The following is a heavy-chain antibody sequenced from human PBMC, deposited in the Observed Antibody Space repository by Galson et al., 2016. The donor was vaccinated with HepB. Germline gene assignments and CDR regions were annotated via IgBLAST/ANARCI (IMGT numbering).Heavy chain of an antibody. V-gene: IGHV4-59*11. D-gene: IGHD3-9*01. J-gene: IGHJ5*02. Sequence: SETLSLTCTVSGGSISNHYWSWIRQTPGKGLEWVGYVHDIGRTSYNPSLRSRVNRSADTSKRNFSLKLRSVTAADTAVYYCARDSREGYFDWLDNWGQGTLVTGSS. CDR1: GGSISNHY. CDR3: ARDSREGYFDWLDN. CDR2: VHDIGRT.